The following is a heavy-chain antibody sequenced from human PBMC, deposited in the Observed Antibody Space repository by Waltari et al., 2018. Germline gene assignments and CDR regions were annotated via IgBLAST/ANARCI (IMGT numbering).Heavy chain of an antibody. CDR1: GYTFTSYD. D-gene: IGHD2-2*02. CDR2: MNPNSGNT. Sequence: QVQLVQSGAEVKKPGASVKVSCKASGYTFTSYDIHWVRQATGQGLEWMGGMNPNSGNTGYAQKFQGRVTMTRNTSISTAYMELSSLRSEDTAVYYCARGRRVPAAIFYFQHWGQGTLVTVSS. V-gene: IGHV1-8*01. J-gene: IGHJ1*01. CDR3: ARGRRVPAAIFYFQH.